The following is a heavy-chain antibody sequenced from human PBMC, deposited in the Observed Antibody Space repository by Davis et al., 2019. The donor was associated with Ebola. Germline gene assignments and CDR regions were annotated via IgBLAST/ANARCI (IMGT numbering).Heavy chain of an antibody. J-gene: IGHJ6*04. Sequence: PGGSLRLSCGASGFTFSIYGIHWVRQAPGKGLEWVAVISYDGSNIYYADSVKGRFTISRDNSKNTLYLQMSSLRAEDTAVYYCARDDQSYGMDVWGKGTTVTVSS. CDR3: ARDDQSYGMDV. V-gene: IGHV3-30*03. CDR1: GFTFSIYG. CDR2: ISYDGSNI.